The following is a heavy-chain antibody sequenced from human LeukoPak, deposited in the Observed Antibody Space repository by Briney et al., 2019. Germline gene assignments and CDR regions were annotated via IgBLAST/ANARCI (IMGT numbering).Heavy chain of an antibody. CDR3: ARSGTYYNNWFDP. V-gene: IGHV4-34*01. CDR2: INHSGST. J-gene: IGHJ5*02. D-gene: IGHD3-10*01. CDR1: GGSFSGYY. Sequence: SETLSLTCAVYGGSFSGYYWSWIRQPPGKGLEWIGEINHSGSTNYNPSLKSRVTISVDTSKNQFSLKLNSVTAADTAVYYCARSGTYYNNWFDPWGQGTLVTVSS.